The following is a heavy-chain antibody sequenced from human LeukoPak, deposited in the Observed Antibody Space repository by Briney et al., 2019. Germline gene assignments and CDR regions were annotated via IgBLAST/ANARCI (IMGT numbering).Heavy chain of an antibody. CDR3: TTGGGPHQFDY. J-gene: IGHJ4*02. CDR1: GFTFDDYG. D-gene: IGHD6-25*01. V-gene: IGHV3-15*01. Sequence: GGSLRLSCAASGFTFDDYGMSWVRQAPGKGLEWVGRIKSKTDGGTTDYAAPVKGRFTISRDDSKNTLYLQMNSLKTEDTAVYYCTTGGGPHQFDYWGQGTLVTVSS. CDR2: IKSKTDGGTT.